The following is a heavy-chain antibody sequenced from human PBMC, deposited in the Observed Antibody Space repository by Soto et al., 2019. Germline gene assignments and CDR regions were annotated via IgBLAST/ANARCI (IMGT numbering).Heavy chain of an antibody. CDR3: ARCIQQDYYYGMDV. J-gene: IGHJ6*02. CDR2: ISADNGNT. CDR1: GYTFYSHS. D-gene: IGHD5-18*01. V-gene: IGHV1-18*01. Sequence: QAQLVQSGAEVKKPGASVKVSCKASGYTFYSHSISWVRQAPGQGLEWMGRISADNGNTQYAQKFRGRVTMTTDTSTSTVYMELRNLRSEDTAVYYCARCIQQDYYYGMDVWGQGTTVTVSS.